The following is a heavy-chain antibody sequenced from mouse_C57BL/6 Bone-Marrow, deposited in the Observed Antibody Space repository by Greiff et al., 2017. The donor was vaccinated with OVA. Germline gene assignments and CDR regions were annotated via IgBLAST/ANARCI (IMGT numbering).Heavy chain of an antibody. V-gene: IGHV5-9-1*02. CDR1: GFTFSSYA. J-gene: IGHJ3*01. CDR3: TRDNYSNYLPVFAY. D-gene: IGHD2-5*01. CDR2: ISSGGDYI. Sequence: EVNVVESGEGLVKPGGSLKLSCAASGFTFSSYAMSWVRQTPEKRLEWVAYISSGGDYIYYADTVKGRFTISRDNARNTLYLPMSTLKSEDTAMYYCTRDNYSNYLPVFAYWGQGTLVTVSA.